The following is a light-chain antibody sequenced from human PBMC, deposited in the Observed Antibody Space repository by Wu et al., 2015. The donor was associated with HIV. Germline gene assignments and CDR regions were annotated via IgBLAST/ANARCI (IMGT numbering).Light chain of an antibody. V-gene: IGKV3-15*01. J-gene: IGKJ1*01. CDR2: DAS. Sequence: EIVMTQSPVTLSVSPGESATLSCRASQTVKNNLAWSQQRPGQAPRLLIYDASTRATGIPARFSGRGSGTEFTLTISSMQSEDFAVYYCQQYNNWPQTFGQGTKVEI. CDR3: QQYNNWPQT. CDR1: QTVKNN.